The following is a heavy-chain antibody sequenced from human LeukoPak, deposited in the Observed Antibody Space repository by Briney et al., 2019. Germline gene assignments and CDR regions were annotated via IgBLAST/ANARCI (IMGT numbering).Heavy chain of an antibody. CDR1: GFTFSSYG. J-gene: IGHJ4*02. V-gene: IGHV3-30*03. Sequence: GGSLRLSCAASGFTFSSYGMHWVRQAPGKGLEWVAVISYDGSNKYYADSVKGRFTISRDNSKNTLYLQMGSLRAEDMAVYYCASANGGYWGQGTLVTVSS. D-gene: IGHD3-16*01. CDR3: ASANGGY. CDR2: ISYDGSNK.